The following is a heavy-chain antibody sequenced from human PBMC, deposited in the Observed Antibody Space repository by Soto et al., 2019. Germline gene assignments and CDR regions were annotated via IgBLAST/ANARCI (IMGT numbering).Heavy chain of an antibody. D-gene: IGHD6-19*01. V-gene: IGHV1-69*12. CDR2: IIPIFGTA. Sequence: QVQLVQCGAEVKKPGSSVKVSCKASGGTFSSYAISWVRQAPGQGLEWMGGIIPIFGTANYAQKFQGRVTITGDESTSTAYRELSSLRSEDTAVYYSARDLSAVAGSLYFQHWGRGTLVTVSS. CDR1: GGTFSSYA. J-gene: IGHJ1*01. CDR3: ARDLSAVAGSLYFQH.